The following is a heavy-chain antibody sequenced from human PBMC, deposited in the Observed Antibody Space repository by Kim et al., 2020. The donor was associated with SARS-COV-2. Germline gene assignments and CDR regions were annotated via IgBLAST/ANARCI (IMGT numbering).Heavy chain of an antibody. D-gene: IGHD6-19*01. CDR2: IYYSGST. Sequence: SETLSLTCTVSGGSISSYYWSWIRQPPGKGLEWIGYIYYSGSTNYNPSLKSRVTISVDTSKNQFSLKLSSVTAADTAVYYCAKGNYSSGWYWYFDLWGRG. CDR3: AKGNYSSGWYWYFDL. CDR1: GGSISSYY. J-gene: IGHJ2*01. V-gene: IGHV4-59*13.